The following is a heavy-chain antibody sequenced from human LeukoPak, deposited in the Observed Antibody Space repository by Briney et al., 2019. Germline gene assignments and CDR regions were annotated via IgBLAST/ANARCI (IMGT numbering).Heavy chain of an antibody. CDR1: GYTFTGYY. D-gene: IGHD6-13*01. CDR2: INPNSGCT. CDR3: ARGAYSSSWYLFDY. V-gene: IGHV1-2*02. J-gene: IGHJ4*02. Sequence: ASVKVSCKASGYTFTGYYMHWVRQAPGQGLEWMGWINPNSGCTHYAQKFQGRVTMTRDTSISTAYMELSRLRSDDTAVYYCARGAYSSSWYLFDYWGQGALVTVSS.